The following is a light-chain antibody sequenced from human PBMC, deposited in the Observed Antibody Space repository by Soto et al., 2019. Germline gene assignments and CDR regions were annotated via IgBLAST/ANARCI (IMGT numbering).Light chain of an antibody. CDR2: DVS. J-gene: IGLJ1*01. CDR3: SSYTSSSTPYV. Sequence: QSALTRPVSGSGAPGQAITISCTGTSSDVGGYNYVSWYQQHPGKAPKLMIYDVSNRPSGVSNRFSGSKSGNTASLTISGLQAEDEADYYCSSYTSSSTPYVFGTGTKVTVL. CDR1: SSDVGGYNY. V-gene: IGLV2-14*01.